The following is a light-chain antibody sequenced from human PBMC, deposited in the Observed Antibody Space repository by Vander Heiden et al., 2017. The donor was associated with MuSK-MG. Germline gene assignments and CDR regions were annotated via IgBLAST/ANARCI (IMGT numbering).Light chain of an antibody. CDR1: QSLLYSNGNNY. J-gene: IGKJ3*01. V-gene: IGKV2-28*01. CDR2: LNS. CDR3: RQTLQTPLT. Sequence: DIVMTQSPLSLPVTPGEPASISCRSSQSLLYSNGNNYLNWYLQKPGQSPQLLIYLNSIRASGVPDRFSGSGSGTDFTLKISRVEAEDVGFYYCRQTLQTPLTFGQGTKVDIK.